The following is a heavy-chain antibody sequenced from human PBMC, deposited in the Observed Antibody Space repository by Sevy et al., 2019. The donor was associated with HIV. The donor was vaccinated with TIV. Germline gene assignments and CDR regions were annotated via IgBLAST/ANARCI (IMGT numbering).Heavy chain of an antibody. CDR1: GFTFSDYY. J-gene: IGHJ6*02. V-gene: IGHV3-11*01. Sequence: GGSLRLSCVASGFTFSDYYMSWIRQAPGKGLEWVSYISSSGSTIYYADSVKGRFTISRDNAKNSLYLQMNSLRAEDTAVYYCARARSGFWSGYGYYYYGMDVWGQGTTVTVSS. CDR2: ISSSGSTI. D-gene: IGHD3-3*01. CDR3: ARARSGFWSGYGYYYYGMDV.